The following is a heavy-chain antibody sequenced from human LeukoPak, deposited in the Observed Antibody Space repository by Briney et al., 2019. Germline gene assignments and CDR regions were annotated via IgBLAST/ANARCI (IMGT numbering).Heavy chain of an antibody. CDR3: ARGLFGGFAAAPFDH. V-gene: IGHV1-69*04. J-gene: IGHJ4*02. CDR2: IIPMLGKT. CDR1: GGTFDNYA. D-gene: IGHD2-2*01. Sequence: ASVKVSFKASGGTFDNYAVSWVREAPGLGLEWMGRIIPMLGKTNSAQKFQDRVTFTADKSTGTAYMELTHLRPDDTAVYFCARGLFGGFAAAPFDHWGQGTLVTVSP.